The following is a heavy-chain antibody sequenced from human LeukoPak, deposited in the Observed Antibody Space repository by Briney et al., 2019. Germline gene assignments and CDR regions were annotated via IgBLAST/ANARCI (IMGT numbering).Heavy chain of an antibody. V-gene: IGHV4-59*01. CDR1: GGSISYYY. CDR2: IYYTGST. Sequence: SETLSLTCTVSGGSISYYYWTWIRQSPGKGLEWIGQIYYTGSTYYNPSLKRRVTISVDTSRNQFSLNLTSVTAADTAVYYCARGGTYNDILSFDPWGHGTLVTVSS. CDR3: ARGGTYNDILSFDP. D-gene: IGHD3-9*01. J-gene: IGHJ5*02.